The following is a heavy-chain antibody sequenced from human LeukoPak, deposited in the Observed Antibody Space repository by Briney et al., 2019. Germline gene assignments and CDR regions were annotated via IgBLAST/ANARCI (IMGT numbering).Heavy chain of an antibody. CDR3: ARDTVATTFDY. CDR2: ITSSGRNI. Sequence: KPGGSLRLSCAASGFTFSSYGMNWVRQAPGKGLEWVSSITSSGRNIYYADSLKGRFTISRDNAKNSLYLQMNSLRAEDTAVYYCARDTVATTFDYWGQGTVVTVSS. CDR1: GFTFSSYG. D-gene: IGHD4-17*01. J-gene: IGHJ4*02. V-gene: IGHV3-21*01.